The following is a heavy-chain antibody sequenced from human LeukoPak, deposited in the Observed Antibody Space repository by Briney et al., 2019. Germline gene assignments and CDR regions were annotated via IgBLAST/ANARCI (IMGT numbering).Heavy chain of an antibody. Sequence: ASVKVSCKVSGYTLTELSMHWVRQAPGKGLGWMGGFDPEDGETIYAQKFQGRVTMTRDTSISTAYMELSRLRSDDTAVYYCARVVYGDFPFDYWGQGTLVTVSS. CDR3: ARVVYGDFPFDY. D-gene: IGHD4-17*01. CDR2: FDPEDGET. J-gene: IGHJ4*02. CDR1: GYTLTELS. V-gene: IGHV1-24*01.